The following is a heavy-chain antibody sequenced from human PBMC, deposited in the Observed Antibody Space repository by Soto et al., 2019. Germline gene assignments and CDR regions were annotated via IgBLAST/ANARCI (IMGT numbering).Heavy chain of an antibody. CDR2: INPSGGST. D-gene: IGHD6-13*01. J-gene: IGHJ5*02. V-gene: IGHV1-46*01. Sequence: ASVKVSCKDSGGTFTSYYMHWVRQAPGQGLEWMGIINPSGGSTSYAQKFQGRVTMTRDTSTSTVYMELSSPRSEDTAVYYCARELYSSSWKGYNWFDPWGQAILVTVSS. CDR3: ARELYSSSWKGYNWFDP. CDR1: GGTFTSYY.